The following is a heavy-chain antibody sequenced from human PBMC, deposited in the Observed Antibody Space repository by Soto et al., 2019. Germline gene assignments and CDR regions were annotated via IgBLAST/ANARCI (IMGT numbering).Heavy chain of an antibody. CDR2: IFYLGSS. D-gene: IGHD3-3*02. Sequence: SETLSLTCTVSGDSIISSDFYWGWVRQPPGKGLEWIGSIFYLGSSYYNPSLKSRVTMSVDTSKNQFSLRLRSVTAADTALYFCARHSLALRKNNWFDPWGQGIMVTVLL. CDR1: GDSIISSDFY. J-gene: IGHJ5*02. V-gene: IGHV4-39*01. CDR3: ARHSLALRKNNWFDP.